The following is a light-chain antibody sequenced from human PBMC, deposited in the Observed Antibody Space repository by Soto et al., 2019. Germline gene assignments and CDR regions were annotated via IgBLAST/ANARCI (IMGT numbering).Light chain of an antibody. CDR3: QQRNVWPPVT. V-gene: IGKV3-11*01. CDR1: PSVTNF. CDR2: GAF. Sequence: EIVLTQSPATLSLSPGERATLSCRASPSVTNFLAFYQQKPGQAPRLLIYGAFNRATGIPARFSGSGSGTDFTLTISSLEPEDSAVYYCQQRNVWPPVTFGQGTRLEIK. J-gene: IGKJ5*01.